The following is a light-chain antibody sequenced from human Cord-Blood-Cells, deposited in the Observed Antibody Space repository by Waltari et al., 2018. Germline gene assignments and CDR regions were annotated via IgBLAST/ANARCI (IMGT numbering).Light chain of an antibody. V-gene: IGLV1-51*02. CDR3: GTWDSSLSAVV. J-gene: IGLJ2*01. CDR1: SPHIRNNH. Sequence: QSVLTQPPSVSAAPGQKVHISCPGSSPHIRNNHLSCYQQLPGTAPKLLLYENNKRPSGIPDRFSGAKSGTSATLGITGLQTGDEADYYCGTWDSSLSAVVFGGGTKLTVL. CDR2: ENN.